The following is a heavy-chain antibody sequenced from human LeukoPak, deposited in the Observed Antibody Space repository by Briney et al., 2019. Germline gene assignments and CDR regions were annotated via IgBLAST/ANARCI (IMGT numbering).Heavy chain of an antibody. V-gene: IGHV4-59*08. Sequence: TSETLSLTCTVSGGSISSYYWSWIRQPPGKGLEWIGYIYYSGSTNYNPSLKSRVTISVDTSKNQFSLKLSSVTAADTAVYYCAALIPGRRIRVDYWGQGTLVTVSS. D-gene: IGHD2-21*01. CDR3: AALIPGRRIRVDY. J-gene: IGHJ4*02. CDR1: GGSISSYY. CDR2: IYYSGST.